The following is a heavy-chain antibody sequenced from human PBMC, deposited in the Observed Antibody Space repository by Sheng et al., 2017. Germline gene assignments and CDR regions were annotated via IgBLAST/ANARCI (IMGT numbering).Heavy chain of an antibody. CDR1: GGTFSSYT. J-gene: IGHJ3*02. CDR2: IIPILGIA. V-gene: IGHV1-69*02. Sequence: QVQLVQSGAEVQKPGSSVKVSCKASGGTFSSYTLGWVRQAPGPGLEWMGRIIPILGIADYAQKFQGRVTITADKSTGTAYMELSSLRSEDTAVYYCARVISGLREGAFDIWGQGTMITVSS. CDR3: ARVISGLREGAFDI. D-gene: IGHD3-16*01.